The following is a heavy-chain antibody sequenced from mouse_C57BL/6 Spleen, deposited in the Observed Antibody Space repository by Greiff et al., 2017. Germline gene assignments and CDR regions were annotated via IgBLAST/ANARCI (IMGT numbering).Heavy chain of an antibody. D-gene: IGHD1-1*01. Sequence: QVQLKESGPELVKPGASVKISCKASGYAFSSSWMNWVKQRPGKGLEWIGRIYPGDGDTNYNGKFKGKATLTADKSSSTAYMQLSSLTSEDSAVYFCAINYYGSSPSFDYWGQGTTLTVSS. CDR2: IYPGDGDT. CDR3: AINYYGSSPSFDY. V-gene: IGHV1-82*01. CDR1: GYAFSSSW. J-gene: IGHJ2*01.